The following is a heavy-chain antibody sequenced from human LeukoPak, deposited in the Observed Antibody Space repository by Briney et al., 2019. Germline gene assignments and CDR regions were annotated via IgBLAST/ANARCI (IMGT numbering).Heavy chain of an antibody. CDR1: GGSIGSYY. CDR3: ARSRYCSGGSCHSDF. V-gene: IGHV4-59*01. D-gene: IGHD2-15*01. CDR2: IYYSGSA. J-gene: IGHJ4*02. Sequence: PWETLSLTCTVSGGSIGSYYWSWIRQPPAKGLEWIGYIYYSGSANYNPSLKSRFTISVDTSKNQFSLKLSSVTAADTAVYFCARSRYCSGGSCHSDFWGQGILVSVS.